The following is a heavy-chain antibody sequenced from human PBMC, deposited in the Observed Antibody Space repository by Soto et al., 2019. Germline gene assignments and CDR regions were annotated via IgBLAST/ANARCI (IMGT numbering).Heavy chain of an antibody. J-gene: IGHJ4*02. V-gene: IGHV3-23*01. Sequence: PGGSLRLSCAASGFTFSSYAMSWVRQAPGKGLEWVSAISGNGGSTYYADSVKGRFTISRDNAKNTLYLQMNSLRAEDTAVYYCASTYYDFWSGYYTGIDYWGQGTLVTVSS. CDR3: ASTYYDFWSGYYTGIDY. CDR1: GFTFSSYA. D-gene: IGHD3-3*01. CDR2: ISGNGGST.